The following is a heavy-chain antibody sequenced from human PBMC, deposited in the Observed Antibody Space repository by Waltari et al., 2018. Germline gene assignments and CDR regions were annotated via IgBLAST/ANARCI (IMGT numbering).Heavy chain of an antibody. J-gene: IGHJ3*02. D-gene: IGHD6-19*01. CDR3: ARDRSPAVAGDNDAFDI. Sequence: QVQLQQSGPGLVKPSQTLSLTCAISGDSVSSNSAAWHWIRQSPSNSLEWLGRTYYRSKWYNDYAVSVKSRITINPDTSKNQFSLQLNSVTPEDTAVYYCARDRSPAVAGDNDAFDIWGQGTMVTVSS. CDR2: TYYRSKWYN. V-gene: IGHV6-1*01. CDR1: GDSVSSNSAA.